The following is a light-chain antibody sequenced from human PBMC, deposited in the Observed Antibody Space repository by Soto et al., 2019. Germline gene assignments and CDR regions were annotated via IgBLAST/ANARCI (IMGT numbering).Light chain of an antibody. Sequence: QSALTQPASVSGSPGQSITISCTGTSSDVGGYNYVSWYQQHPGKAPKLVIYDVSNRPSGVSNRFSGSKSGNTASLTISGLSAEDDADYYCSSFASSNTVIFGGGTKLTVL. CDR1: SSDVGGYNY. CDR2: DVS. V-gene: IGLV2-14*01. J-gene: IGLJ2*01. CDR3: SSFASSNTVI.